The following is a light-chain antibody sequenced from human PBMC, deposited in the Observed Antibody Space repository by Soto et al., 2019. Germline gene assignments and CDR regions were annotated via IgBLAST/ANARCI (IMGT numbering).Light chain of an antibody. J-gene: IGKJ5*01. CDR2: GAS. V-gene: IGKV3-20*01. Sequence: EIVFTQAPVTLSLSPVERATLSCRASQRVNSNYLAWYQQKPGQAPRLLIYGASSRATCIPDRFSGGGSGTDFTLTITRLEPEDFATYYCQQYNTYSTFGQGTRLEIK. CDR3: QQYNTYST. CDR1: QRVNSNY.